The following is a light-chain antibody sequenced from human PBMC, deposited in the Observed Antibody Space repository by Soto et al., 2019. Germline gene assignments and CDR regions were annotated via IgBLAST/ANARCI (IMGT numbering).Light chain of an antibody. CDR1: QRVGVN. J-gene: IGKJ1*01. CDR2: YAS. V-gene: IGKV3-15*01. Sequence: EIVMTQSPASLSVSPGETATLSCRASQRVGVNLAWYQQKPGQAPRLLIYYASTRATGVPARFSGSGSGTDFTLTSSSHLSEDMGFLYCQQYDSWPRTVGQGTKVEIK. CDR3: QQYDSWPRT.